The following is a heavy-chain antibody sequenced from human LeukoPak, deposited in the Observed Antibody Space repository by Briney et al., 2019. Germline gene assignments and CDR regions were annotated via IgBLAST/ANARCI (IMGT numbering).Heavy chain of an antibody. Sequence: GESLKISCKGSGYSFTSYWIGWVRQMPGKGLEWMGIIYPHDSETRYSPSFQGQVTISADKSISTAYLQWSSLKASDTAMYYCAMVVGATDTDEAFDIWGQGTMVTVSS. J-gene: IGHJ3*02. CDR2: IYPHDSET. CDR1: GYSFTSYW. V-gene: IGHV5-51*01. CDR3: AMVVGATDTDEAFDI. D-gene: IGHD1-26*01.